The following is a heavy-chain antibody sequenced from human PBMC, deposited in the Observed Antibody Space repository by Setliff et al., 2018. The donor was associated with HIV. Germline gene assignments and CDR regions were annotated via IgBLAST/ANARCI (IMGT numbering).Heavy chain of an antibody. V-gene: IGHV3-33*03. CDR1: GFTFSSYG. J-gene: IGHJ4*02. D-gene: IGHD6-13*01. CDR3: AKDLSIAAAGSPFDY. CDR2: IWYDESNK. Sequence: GESLKISCAASGFTFSSYGMHWVRQAPGKGLEWVAVIWYDESNKFYADSVKGRFAISRDNSKKTLYLQMNSLRAEDTAVYYCAKDLSIAAAGSPFDYWGQGTLVTVSS.